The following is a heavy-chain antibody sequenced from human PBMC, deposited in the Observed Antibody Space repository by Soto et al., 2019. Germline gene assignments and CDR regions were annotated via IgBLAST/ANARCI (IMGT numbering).Heavy chain of an antibody. CDR2: IYYSGST. J-gene: IGHJ6*02. D-gene: IGHD2-8*01. V-gene: IGHV4-30-4*02. Sequence: SETPSLTCTVSGGSISRGDYYWRWIRQPPGKGLEWIGYIYYSGSTYYNPSLKSRVTISVDTSKNQFSLKLSSVTAADTAVYYCARDMVLRAGYGMDVWGQGTTVTVSS. CDR3: ARDMVLRAGYGMDV. CDR1: GGSISRGDYY.